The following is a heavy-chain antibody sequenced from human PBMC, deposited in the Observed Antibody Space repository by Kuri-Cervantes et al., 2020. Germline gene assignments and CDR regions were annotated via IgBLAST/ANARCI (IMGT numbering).Heavy chain of an antibody. V-gene: IGHV1-8*01. CDR1: GYTFTSYD. CDR2: MNPNSGNT. CDR3: ATSPEYSSSWYFLRPRDAFDI. D-gene: IGHD6-13*01. Sequence: ASVKVSCKASGYTFTSYDINWLRQATGQGLEWMGWMNPNSGNTGYAQKFQGRVTMTRNTSISTAYMELSSLRSEETAVYYCATSPEYSSSWYFLRPRDAFDIWGLGTMVTVSS. J-gene: IGHJ3*02.